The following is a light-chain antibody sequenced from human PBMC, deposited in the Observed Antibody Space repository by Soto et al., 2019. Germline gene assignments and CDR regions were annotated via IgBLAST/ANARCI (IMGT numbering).Light chain of an antibody. CDR2: DVS. CDR3: SSYTSSSTLRV. Sequence: QSVLTQPASVYGSPGQSITISCTGTSSDVGGYNYVSWYQQHPGKAPKLMIYDVSNRPSGVSNRFSGSKSGNTASLTISGLQAEDEADYYCSSYTSSSTLRVFGGGTKVTVL. V-gene: IGLV2-14*01. CDR1: SSDVGGYNY. J-gene: IGLJ3*02.